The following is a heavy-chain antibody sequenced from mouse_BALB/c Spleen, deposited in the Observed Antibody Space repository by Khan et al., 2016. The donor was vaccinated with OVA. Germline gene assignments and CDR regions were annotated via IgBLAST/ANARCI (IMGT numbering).Heavy chain of an antibody. J-gene: IGHJ3*01. CDR1: GFSFSSYS. CDR3: ASHVTGSFAY. CDR2: ISSGGDYT. V-gene: IGHV5-6*01. D-gene: IGHD4-1*01. Sequence: EVQLVESGGDLVKPGGSLKLSCAASGFSFSSYSMSWVRQTPDKRLEWVATISSGGDYTYYPDIVKGRFTISRDNAKNTLYLQMSSLKSDDTAMYYCASHVTGSFAYWGQGTLVTVSA.